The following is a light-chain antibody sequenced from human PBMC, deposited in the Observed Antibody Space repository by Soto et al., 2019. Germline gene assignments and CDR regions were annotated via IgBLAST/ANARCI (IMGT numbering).Light chain of an antibody. Sequence: DIVLTQSPCTLSLSPGERATLSCRASQSVRTTYLAWYQQKPGQAPRLLIYGASNRATGVPDRFSGSGSGTVFTLTISSLQSDDFAVYYCQQYLDWPRTFGQGTKVDIK. CDR1: QSVRTTY. J-gene: IGKJ1*01. V-gene: IGKV3-15*01. CDR2: GAS. CDR3: QQYLDWPRT.